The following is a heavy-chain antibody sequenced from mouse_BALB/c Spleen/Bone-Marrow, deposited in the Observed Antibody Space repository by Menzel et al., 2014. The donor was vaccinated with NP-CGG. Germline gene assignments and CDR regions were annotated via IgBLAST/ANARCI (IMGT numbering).Heavy chain of an antibody. CDR1: GFNIKDTY. Sequence: VQLQQPGAELVKPGASVKLSCTASGFNIKDTYMHWVKQRPEQGLEWIGRIDPANGNTKYDPKFQGKATITADTSSNTASLQLSSLTSEDTAVYYCARYGNYCYAMDYWGQGTSVTVSS. J-gene: IGHJ4*01. D-gene: IGHD2-1*01. CDR3: ARYGNYCYAMDY. CDR2: IDPANGNT. V-gene: IGHV14-3*02.